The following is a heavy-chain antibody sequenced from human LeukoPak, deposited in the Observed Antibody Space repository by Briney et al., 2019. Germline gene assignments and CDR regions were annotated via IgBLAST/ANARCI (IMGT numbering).Heavy chain of an antibody. CDR1: GYSISSGYY. J-gene: IGHJ5*02. CDR3: ARDAILRWCDP. CDR2: IYHSRST. V-gene: IGHV4-38-2*02. D-gene: IGHD2/OR15-2a*01. Sequence: SETLSLICAVSGYSISSGYYWGWIRQPPGKGLEWIGSIYHSRSTYYNPSLKSRVTISVDTSKNQFSLKLSSVTAADTAVYYCARDAILRWCDPWGQGTLVTVSS.